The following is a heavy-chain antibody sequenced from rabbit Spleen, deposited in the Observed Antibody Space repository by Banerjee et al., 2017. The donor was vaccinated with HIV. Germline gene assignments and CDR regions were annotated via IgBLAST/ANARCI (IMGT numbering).Heavy chain of an antibody. D-gene: IGHD1-1*01. CDR3: ARDLVGVIGWNFYL. J-gene: IGHJ6*01. CDR1: GFGLSSYYY. CDR2: IATGSSGST. V-gene: IGHV1S45*01. Sequence: QEQLEESGGGLVQPEGSLTLTCTASGFGLSSYYYMCWVRQAPGKGLEWIACIATGSSGSTYYASWAKGRFTISKTSSTTVTLQMTSLTAADRAAYFCARDLVGVIGWNFYLWGPGTLVTVS.